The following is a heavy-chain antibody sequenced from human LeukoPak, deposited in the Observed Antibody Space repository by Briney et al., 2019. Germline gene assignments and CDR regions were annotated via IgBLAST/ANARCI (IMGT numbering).Heavy chain of an antibody. J-gene: IGHJ2*01. CDR1: GFTINTYA. CDR3: VKVAGRGITWGETDWYAAL. V-gene: IGHV3-64D*09. Sequence: LGESRQTSCSASGFTINTYAVSWVRQAPGKGLEYVSLISSRGGSSYYADSLRGRFTISRGNSKNTLFLQMSSLRVEDTAVYYCVKVAGRGITWGETDWYAALWGRGALVTVSS. CDR2: ISSRGGSS. D-gene: IGHD7-27*01.